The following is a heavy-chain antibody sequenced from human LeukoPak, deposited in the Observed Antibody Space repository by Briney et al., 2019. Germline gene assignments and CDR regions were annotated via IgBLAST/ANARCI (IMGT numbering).Heavy chain of an antibody. CDR3: AKDGCRITSCHVLVDP. Sequence: GRSLRLSCAASGFTFSSYGMHWVRQAPGKGLEWVAVISYDGSNKYFADSVKGRFTISRDNSKNTLYLQMNGLRAEDTAVYYCAKDGCRITSCHVLVDPWGQGTLVTVSS. CDR1: GFTFSSYG. J-gene: IGHJ5*02. V-gene: IGHV3-30*18. CDR2: ISYDGSNK. D-gene: IGHD2-2*01.